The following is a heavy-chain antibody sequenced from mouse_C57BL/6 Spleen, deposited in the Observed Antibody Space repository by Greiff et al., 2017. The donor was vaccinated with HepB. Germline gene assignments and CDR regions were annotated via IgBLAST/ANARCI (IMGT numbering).Heavy chain of an antibody. Sequence: EVKVVESGPELVKPGASVKISCKASGYTFTDYYMNWVKQSHGKSLEWIGDINPNNGGTSYNQKFKGKATLTVDKSSSTAYMELRSLTSEDSAVYYCARIWLRYFDYWGQGTTLTVSS. D-gene: IGHD2-2*01. CDR2: INPNNGGT. CDR1: GYTFTDYY. V-gene: IGHV1-26*01. CDR3: ARIWLRYFDY. J-gene: IGHJ2*01.